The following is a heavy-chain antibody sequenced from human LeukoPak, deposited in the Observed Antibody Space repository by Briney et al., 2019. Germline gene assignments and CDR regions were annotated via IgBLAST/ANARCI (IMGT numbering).Heavy chain of an antibody. CDR3: TRGEEFFDY. V-gene: IGHV3-49*04. Sequence: GRSLRLSCTASGFTFGDYAMSWVRQAPGKGREWVGFIRSKAYGGTTEYAASVNGRFTISRDDSKSIAYLQMNSLKTEDTAVYYCTRGEEFFDYWGQGTLVTVSS. CDR2: IRSKAYGGTT. D-gene: IGHD3-10*01. CDR1: GFTFGDYA. J-gene: IGHJ4*02.